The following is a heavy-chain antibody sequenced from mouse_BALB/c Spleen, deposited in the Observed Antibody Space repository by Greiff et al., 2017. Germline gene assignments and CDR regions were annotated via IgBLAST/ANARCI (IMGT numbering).Heavy chain of an antibody. Sequence: EVKLVESGGGLVKPGGSLKLSCAASGFTFSSYAMSWVRQSPEKRLEWVAEISSGGSYTYYPDTVTGRFTISRDNAKNTLYLEMSSLRSEDTAMYYCARDDYDVFWYFDVWGAGTTVTVSS. CDR2: ISSGGSYT. CDR1: GFTFSSYA. D-gene: IGHD2-4*01. J-gene: IGHJ1*01. V-gene: IGHV5-9-4*01. CDR3: ARDDYDVFWYFDV.